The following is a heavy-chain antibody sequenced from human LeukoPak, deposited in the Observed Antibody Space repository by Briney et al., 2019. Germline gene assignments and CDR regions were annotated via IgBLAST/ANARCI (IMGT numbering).Heavy chain of an antibody. D-gene: IGHD2-2*01. CDR1: GFTFSSYG. J-gene: IGHJ6*03. Sequence: GGSLRLSCSASGFTFSSYGMHWVRQAPGKGLEWVAFIRSDGSDKYDADSVKGRFTISRDNSKNTLYLQMNSLRAEDTAVYYCARESGSRSYYYYMDVWGKGTTVTVSS. CDR3: ARESGSRSYYYYMDV. V-gene: IGHV3-30*02. CDR2: IRSDGSDK.